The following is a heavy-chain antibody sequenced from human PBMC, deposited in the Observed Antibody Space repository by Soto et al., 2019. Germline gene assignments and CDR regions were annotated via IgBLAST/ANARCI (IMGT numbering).Heavy chain of an antibody. Sequence: GGSLRLSCAASGFTFSSYWMSWVRQGPGKGLEWVANIKQDGSEKYYVDSVKGRFTISRDNAKNSLYLQMNSLRAEDTAVYYCARDLYSSSRYVPKKTNWFDPWGQGTLVTVCS. V-gene: IGHV3-7*01. D-gene: IGHD6-13*01. J-gene: IGHJ5*02. CDR1: GFTFSSYW. CDR3: ARDLYSSSRYVPKKTNWFDP. CDR2: IKQDGSEK.